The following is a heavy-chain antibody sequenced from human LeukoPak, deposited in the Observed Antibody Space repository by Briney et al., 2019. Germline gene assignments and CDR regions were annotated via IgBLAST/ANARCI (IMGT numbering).Heavy chain of an antibody. J-gene: IGHJ3*02. CDR1: GFTFSSYG. V-gene: IGHV3-30*18. D-gene: IGHD3-9*01. Sequence: GGSLRLSCAASGFTFSSYGMHWVRQAPVKGLEWVAVISYDGSNKYYADSVKGRFTISRDNSKNTLYLQMNSLRAEDTAVYYCAKASLRYFDWDAFDIWGQGTMVTVSS. CDR3: AKASLRYFDWDAFDI. CDR2: ISYDGSNK.